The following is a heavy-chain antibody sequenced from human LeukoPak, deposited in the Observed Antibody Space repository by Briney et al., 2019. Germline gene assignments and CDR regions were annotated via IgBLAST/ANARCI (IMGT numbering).Heavy chain of an antibody. Sequence: GGSLRLSCTASGFTFSNNWMAWVRQAPGKGPELVAHINHDGSHTGYVDSVKGRFTISRDNSKNSLYLQLNSLRAEDTAMYYCAKYLSRAFDCWGQGSLITVSS. CDR1: GFTFSNNW. D-gene: IGHD2/OR15-2a*01. CDR3: AKYLSRAFDC. V-gene: IGHV3-7*01. CDR2: INHDGSHT. J-gene: IGHJ4*02.